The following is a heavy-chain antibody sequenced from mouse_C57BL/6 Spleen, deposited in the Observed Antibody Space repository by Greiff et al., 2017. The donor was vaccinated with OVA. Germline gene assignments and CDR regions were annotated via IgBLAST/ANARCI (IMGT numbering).Heavy chain of an antibody. V-gene: IGHV5-6*01. CDR2: ISSGGSYT. D-gene: IGHD1-1*01. Sequence: EVHLVESGGDLVKPGGSLKLSCAASGFTFSSYGMSWVRQTPDKRLEWVATISSGGSYTYYPDSVTGRFTISRDNAKNTLYLQMSRLKSEDTAMYYCARHRGYGSSYYAMDYWGQGTSVTVSS. CDR3: ARHRGYGSSYYAMDY. J-gene: IGHJ4*01. CDR1: GFTFSSYG.